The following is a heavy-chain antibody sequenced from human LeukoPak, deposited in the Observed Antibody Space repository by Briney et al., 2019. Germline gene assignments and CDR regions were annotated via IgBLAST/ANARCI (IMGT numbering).Heavy chain of an antibody. CDR3: ARDSQYCSSTSCYTGTYYYYGMDV. D-gene: IGHD2-2*02. Sequence: ASVKVSCKASGYTFTGYYMHWVRQAPGQGLEWMGWINPNSGGTNYAQKFQGRVTMTRDTSISTAYMEQSRLRSDDTAVYYCARDSQYCSSTSCYTGTYYYYGMDVWGQGTTVTVSS. CDR1: GYTFTGYY. J-gene: IGHJ6*02. V-gene: IGHV1-2*02. CDR2: INPNSGGT.